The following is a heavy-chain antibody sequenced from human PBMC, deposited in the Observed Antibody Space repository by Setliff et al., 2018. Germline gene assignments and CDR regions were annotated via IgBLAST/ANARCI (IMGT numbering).Heavy chain of an antibody. Sequence: ASVKVSCKASGYTFSDYGVSWVRQAPGQGLEWMGWISPHSGRAFYAPQFQDRVIMTTDTSTSTAYMELRSLRSDDTAVYYCAKGGNITRETYYYYGMDVWGQGTTVTVSS. J-gene: IGHJ6*02. V-gene: IGHV1-18*01. CDR1: GYTFSDYG. CDR3: AKGGNITRETYYYYGMDV. CDR2: ISPHSGRA. D-gene: IGHD1-20*01.